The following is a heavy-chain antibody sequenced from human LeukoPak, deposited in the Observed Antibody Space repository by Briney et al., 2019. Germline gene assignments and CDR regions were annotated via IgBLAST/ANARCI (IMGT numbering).Heavy chain of an antibody. V-gene: IGHV4-4*07. CDR2: ISASGST. D-gene: IGHD4-17*01. CDR3: AREITVTRPFDY. CDR1: NGSISIYY. J-gene: IGHJ4*02. Sequence: PSETLSLTCTVSNGSISIYYWSWVRQPAGKGLEWIGRISASGSTNYNPSLKSRVTMSVDTSKNQFSLKLSSVTAADTAAYYCAREITVTRPFDYWGQGTLVTVSS.